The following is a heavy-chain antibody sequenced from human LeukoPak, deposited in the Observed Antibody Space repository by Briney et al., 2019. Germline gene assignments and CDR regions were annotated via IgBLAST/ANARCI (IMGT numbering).Heavy chain of an antibody. V-gene: IGHV3-74*01. CDR3: ASLTDGPDY. J-gene: IGHJ4*02. D-gene: IGHD2-8*01. CDR2: INDDGSAT. Sequence: PGGSLRLSCAASGFTFSNLWMHWVRQAPGKGLVWVSGINDDGSATYYVDSVKGRFTISRDNAKNTLSLQMNSLRAEDTAVYYCASLTDGPDYWGQGTLVTVSS. CDR1: GFTFSNLW.